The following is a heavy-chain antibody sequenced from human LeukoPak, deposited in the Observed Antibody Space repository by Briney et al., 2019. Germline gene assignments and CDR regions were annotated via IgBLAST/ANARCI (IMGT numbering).Heavy chain of an antibody. CDR3: VRDPVKHPYWYFDL. V-gene: IGHV4-59*01. CDR1: GDSISGNY. J-gene: IGHJ2*01. CDR2: ISYSGST. D-gene: IGHD3-22*01. Sequence: PSETLSLTCTVSGDSISGNYWNWIRQPPGKGLEWIGYISYSGSTNYNPSLKSRVTMSVDTSKNQFSLRLTSVTAADTAMYYCVRDPVKHPYWYFDLWGRGTLVTVSS.